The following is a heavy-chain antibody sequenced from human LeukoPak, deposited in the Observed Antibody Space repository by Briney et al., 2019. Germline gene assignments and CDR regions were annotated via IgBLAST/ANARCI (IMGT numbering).Heavy chain of an antibody. V-gene: IGHV3-23*01. CDR3: ARAIHLVGAFDI. J-gene: IGHJ3*02. CDR1: GFTFSSYA. CDR2: ISGSGGST. D-gene: IGHD1-26*01. Sequence: GGSLRLSCAASGFTFSSYAMSWVRQAPGKGLEWVSAISGSGGSTYYADSVKGRFTISRDNAKTTLYLQMNSLRAEDTAVYYCARAIHLVGAFDIWGQGTMVTVSS.